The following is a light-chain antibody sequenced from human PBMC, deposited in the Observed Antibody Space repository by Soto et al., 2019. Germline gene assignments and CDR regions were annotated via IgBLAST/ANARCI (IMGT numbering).Light chain of an antibody. J-gene: IGKJ4*02. CDR1: QSISNY. V-gene: IGKV1-39*01. CDR3: QQSYNSPR. Sequence: DIQMTQPPSSLSASVGDRVTITCRARQSISNYLNWYQQKPGKAPKVLVYAASSLESGVPSRFSGNGSATYFTLNISSLQPEDFATYYWQQSYNSPRFGGGTKVEIK. CDR2: AAS.